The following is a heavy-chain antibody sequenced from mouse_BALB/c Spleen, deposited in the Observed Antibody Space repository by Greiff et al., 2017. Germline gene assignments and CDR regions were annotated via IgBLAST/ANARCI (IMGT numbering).Heavy chain of an antibody. V-gene: IGHV14-4*02. CDR3: NAYGNYFDY. CDR2: IDPENGDT. J-gene: IGHJ2*01. CDR1: GFNIKDYY. D-gene: IGHD2-1*01. Sequence: VQLKQSGAELVRSGASVKLSCTASGFNIKDYYMHWVKQRPEQGLEWIGWIDPENGDTEYAPKFQGKATMTADTSSNTAYLQLSSLTSEDTAVYYCNAYGNYFDYWGQGTTLTVSS.